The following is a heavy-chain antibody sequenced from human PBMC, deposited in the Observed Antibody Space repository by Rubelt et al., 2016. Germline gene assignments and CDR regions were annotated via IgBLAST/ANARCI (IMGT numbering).Heavy chain of an antibody. V-gene: IGHV1-18*01. D-gene: IGHD6-6*01. Sequence: QVQLVQSGAEVKKPGASVKVSCKASGYTFTSYGISWVRQAPGQGLEGMGWINAYNGNTNYAQKLQGRVTMTTDTSTGTVYMELRSLRSDDTAVYYCARTLGSSYSVLGYWGQGTLVTVSS. J-gene: IGHJ4*02. CDR2: INAYNGNT. CDR1: GYTFTSYG. CDR3: ARTLGSSYSVLGY.